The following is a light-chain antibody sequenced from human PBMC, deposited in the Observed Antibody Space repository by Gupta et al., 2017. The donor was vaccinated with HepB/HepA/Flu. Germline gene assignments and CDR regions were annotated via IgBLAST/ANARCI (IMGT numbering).Light chain of an antibody. Sequence: IQVAPSPSSLSASVGDRVTITCWASQDISTYLAWFQQRPGKDPKSLIYGASTLQSGVPSKFSGTGSGTEVTLTISSLQPEDFATYYCQQYNSCQITFGPGTKVDIK. CDR1: QDISTY. J-gene: IGKJ3*01. CDR3: QQYNSCQIT. CDR2: GAS. V-gene: IGKV1-16*02.